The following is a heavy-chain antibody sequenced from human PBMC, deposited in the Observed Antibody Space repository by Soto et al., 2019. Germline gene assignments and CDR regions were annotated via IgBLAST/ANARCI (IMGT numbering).Heavy chain of an antibody. CDR1: GYIFIDYW. D-gene: IGHD2-15*01. CDR2: VYPRDSDT. V-gene: IGHV5-51*01. Sequence: GESLKISCKASGYIFIDYWIGWVRQMPGKGLEWMGIVYPRDSDTRYSPSFQGQVTISADRSTGTAFLQWRSLKASDTALYYCARPPLPGYSIHFNSWDQGTLVTVPQ. J-gene: IGHJ4*02. CDR3: ARPPLPGYSIHFNS.